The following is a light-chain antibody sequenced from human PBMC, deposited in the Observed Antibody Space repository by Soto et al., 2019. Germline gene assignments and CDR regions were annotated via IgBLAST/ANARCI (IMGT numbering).Light chain of an antibody. Sequence: DFQMTQSPSTLSASVGDRVTITSRASQNINNWVAWYQQKPGKAPKFLIYDASTLQRGVPSRFSGSGFGTEFSLTISSLQPDDFGSYYCQHTRTFGQGTEVEIK. CDR3: QHTRT. CDR1: QNINNW. CDR2: DAS. J-gene: IGKJ1*01. V-gene: IGKV1-5*01.